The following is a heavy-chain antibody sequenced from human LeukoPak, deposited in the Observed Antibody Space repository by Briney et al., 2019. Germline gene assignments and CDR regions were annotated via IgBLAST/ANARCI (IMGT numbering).Heavy chain of an antibody. CDR3: ARVRGSSSVSLFDD. D-gene: IGHD1-26*01. CDR1: GFTFSSYS. Sequence: GGSLRLSCAASGFTFSSYSMNWVRQAPGKGLEWVSSITSSSSYIYSPDSVKGRFPISRDNAKNSLYLRMNSLRAEETAVYYCARVRGSSSVSLFDDWGQGTLVTVSS. J-gene: IGHJ4*02. V-gene: IGHV3-21*01. CDR2: ITSSSSYI.